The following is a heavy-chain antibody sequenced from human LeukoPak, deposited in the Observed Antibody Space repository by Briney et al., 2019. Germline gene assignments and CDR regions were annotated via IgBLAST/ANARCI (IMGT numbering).Heavy chain of an antibody. CDR1: GYSFTSYW. Sequence: GESLKISCKGSGYSFTSYWIGWVRQMPGKGLEWMGIIYPGDSDTRYSPSFQGQVTISADKSISTAYLQWSSLKASDTAMYYCARLTYCSGGSCYWLGAFDIWGQGTMVTVSS. D-gene: IGHD2-15*01. CDR2: IYPGDSDT. J-gene: IGHJ3*02. V-gene: IGHV5-51*01. CDR3: ARLTYCSGGSCYWLGAFDI.